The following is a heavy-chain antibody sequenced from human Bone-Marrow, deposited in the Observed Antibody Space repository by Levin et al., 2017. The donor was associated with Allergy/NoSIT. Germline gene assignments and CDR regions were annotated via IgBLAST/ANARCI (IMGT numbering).Heavy chain of an antibody. Sequence: GGSLRLSCTASGFAFSTYTMNWVRQAPGKGLEWMSKINSGSTTIDYADSVKGRFTTSRDNARDSLYLKGNSPGDEDTAGYFCEGMKRNILQGFEIWGHGIMVTVSS. CDR2: INSGSTTI. V-gene: IGHV3-48*02. CDR1: GFAFSTYT. CDR3: EGMKRNILQGFEI. D-gene: IGHD1-1*01. J-gene: IGHJ3*02.